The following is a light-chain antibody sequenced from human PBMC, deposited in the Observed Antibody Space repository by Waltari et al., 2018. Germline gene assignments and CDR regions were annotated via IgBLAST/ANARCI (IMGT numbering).Light chain of an antibody. CDR3: CSYAGSYTFAV. Sequence: QSALTQPRPVSGSPGQSVTISCTGTSSDVGAYYYAPWYQQHPGKAPKLMIYEVSNRPSGISDRFSGSKSGNTAALTISGLQAEDEADYYCCSYAGSYTFAVFGTGTKVTV. J-gene: IGLJ1*01. CDR1: SSDVGAYYY. V-gene: IGLV2-11*01. CDR2: EVS.